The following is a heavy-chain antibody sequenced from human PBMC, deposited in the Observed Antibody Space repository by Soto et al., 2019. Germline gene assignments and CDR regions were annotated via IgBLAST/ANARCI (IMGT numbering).Heavy chain of an antibody. CDR2: SYHSGST. D-gene: IGHD6-13*01. J-gene: IGHJ3*02. Sequence: QVQLQESGPGLVKPSGTLSLTCTVSGGSTSSSNWWSWVRQPPGKGLEWIGESYHSGSTNYNPSLRSRVTISVDKSENQFSLKMRSVTAADTAVYYCARSPSSSWYGGGAFDIWGQGTMVTVSS. V-gene: IGHV4-4*02. CDR3: ARSPSSSWYGGGAFDI. CDR1: GGSTSSSNW.